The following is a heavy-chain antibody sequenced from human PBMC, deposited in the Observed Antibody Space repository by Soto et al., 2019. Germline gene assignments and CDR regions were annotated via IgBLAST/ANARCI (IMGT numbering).Heavy chain of an antibody. CDR1: GFTISKSG. CDR3: AKDRLRAGGLVLRALDAYDT. J-gene: IGHJ3*02. CDR2: LSQDGRNK. D-gene: IGHD3-16*01. Sequence: PXGSLGLSCAASGFTISKSGMHGVRQAPGKGLEWVAVLSQDGRNKNYVDSVKGRFTISRDNSRNTLYLQMNFLRAEDTAVYYCAKDRLRAGGLVLRALDAYDTWGQGTMVTVSS. V-gene: IGHV3-33*03.